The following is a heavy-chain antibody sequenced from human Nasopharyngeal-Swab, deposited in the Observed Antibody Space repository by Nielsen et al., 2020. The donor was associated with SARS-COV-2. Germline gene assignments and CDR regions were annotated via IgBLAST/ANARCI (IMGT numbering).Heavy chain of an antibody. CDR1: GGSISNYY. D-gene: IGHD1-26*01. Sequence: SETLSLTCTVSGGSISNYYWSWIRQSPGKGLEWIGYIYYSGSTNYNPSLKSRVTISSDTSKNQFSLKLSSVTATDPAVYYCARRRRSPFDYWGQGALVTVSS. V-gene: IGHV4-59*08. J-gene: IGHJ4*02. CDR3: ARRRRSPFDY. CDR2: IYYSGST.